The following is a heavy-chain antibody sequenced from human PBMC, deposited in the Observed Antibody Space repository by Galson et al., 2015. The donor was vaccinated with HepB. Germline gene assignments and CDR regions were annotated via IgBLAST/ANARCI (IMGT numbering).Heavy chain of an antibody. J-gene: IGHJ4*02. Sequence: SVKVSCKASGYTFTTYSINWVRQAPGQGLEWMGWISVYNGNTNYAQKFQGRVTMTTDTSTSTAYMELKTLRSDDTAVYYCARDRGYSGSYYGFDYWGQGTLVTVSS. CDR3: ARDRGYSGSYYGFDY. CDR1: GYTFTTYS. CDR2: ISVYNGNT. V-gene: IGHV1-18*04. D-gene: IGHD1-26*01.